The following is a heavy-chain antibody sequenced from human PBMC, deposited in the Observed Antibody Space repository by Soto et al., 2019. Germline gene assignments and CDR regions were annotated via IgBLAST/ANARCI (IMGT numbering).Heavy chain of an antibody. J-gene: IGHJ5*02. V-gene: IGHV4-31*03. D-gene: IGHD6-13*01. CDR1: GGSISSGGYY. CDR2: IYYSGST. Sequence: QVQLQESGPGLVKPSQTLSLTCTVSGGSISSGGYYWSWIRQHPGKGLEWIGYIYYSGSTYYNPSLKRRXXIXVXXSKNQFSLKLSSVTAADTAVYYCARQQLRGGWFDPWGQGTLVTVSS. CDR3: ARQQLRGGWFDP.